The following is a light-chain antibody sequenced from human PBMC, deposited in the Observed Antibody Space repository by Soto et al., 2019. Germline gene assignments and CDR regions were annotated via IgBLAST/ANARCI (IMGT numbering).Light chain of an antibody. CDR1: SSDVGGSNF. Sequence: QSVLTQPASVSASPGQSITISCTGTSSDVGGSNFVSWYQQHPGKPPKLIIYDVATRPSGVSNRFSGSKSGSTASLFISRLQTEDEADYYCVSFTSSTTYVFGSGTKLTVL. CDR2: DVA. J-gene: IGLJ1*01. CDR3: VSFTSSTTYV. V-gene: IGLV2-14*03.